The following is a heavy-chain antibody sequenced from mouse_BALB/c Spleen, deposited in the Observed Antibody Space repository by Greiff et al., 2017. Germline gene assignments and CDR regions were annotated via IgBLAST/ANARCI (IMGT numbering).Heavy chain of an antibody. V-gene: IGHV5-6-5*01. D-gene: IGHD2-10*02. CDR3: TSAYGNYEPFYFDY. J-gene: IGHJ2*01. Sequence: EVMLVESGGGLVKPGGSLKLSCAASGFTFSSYAMSWVRQTPEKRLEWVASISSGGSTYYPDSVKGRFTISRDNAKNTLYLQMSSLKSEDTAMYYCTSAYGNYEPFYFDYWGQGTTLTVSS. CDR2: ISSGGST. CDR1: GFTFSSYA.